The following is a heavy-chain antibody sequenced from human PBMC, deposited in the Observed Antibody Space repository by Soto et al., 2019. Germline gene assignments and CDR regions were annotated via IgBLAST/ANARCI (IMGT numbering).Heavy chain of an antibody. CDR1: GGTFSSYA. J-gene: IGHJ4*02. Sequence: QVQLVQSGAEVKKPGSSVKVSCKASGGTFSSYAISWVRQAPGQGLEWMGGIIPIFGTANYAQKFQGRVTITADTSTSTAYMELSSLRSEDTAVYYCSTVARDYSFWSGVSGADYWGQGTLVTVSS. D-gene: IGHD3-3*01. CDR3: STVARDYSFWSGVSGADY. CDR2: IIPIFGTA. V-gene: IGHV1-69*06.